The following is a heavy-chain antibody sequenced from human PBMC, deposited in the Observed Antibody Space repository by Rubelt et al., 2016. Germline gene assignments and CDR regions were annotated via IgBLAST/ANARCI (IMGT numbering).Heavy chain of an antibody. V-gene: IGHV3-15*05. D-gene: IGHD4-23*01. Sequence: EVQAVESGGGLVKPGGSLRLSCEASGFTFSKAWLSWVRQAPGKGLGWVGRVKSKAEGETTDYAGARKGTFTLTIGDVESTVCVQKRGLEGADTGIYFCWGHGGNWGRGTLVTGSS. CDR1: GFTFSKAW. CDR2: VKSKAEGETT. J-gene: IGHJ1*01. CDR3: WGHGGN.